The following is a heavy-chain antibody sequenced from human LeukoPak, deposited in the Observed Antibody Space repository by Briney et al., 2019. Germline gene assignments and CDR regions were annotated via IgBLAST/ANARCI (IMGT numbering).Heavy chain of an antibody. CDR2: IYYSGST. D-gene: IGHD3-22*01. Sequence: SETLSLTCTVSGGSISSYYWSWIRQPAGKGLEWIGRIYYSGSTNYNPSLKSRVTISVDTSKNQFSLKLSSVTAADTAVYYCARATYYYDSSGYYRDYYFDYWGQGTLVTVSS. J-gene: IGHJ4*02. CDR3: ARATYYYDSSGYYRDYYFDY. CDR1: GGSISSYY. V-gene: IGHV4-4*07.